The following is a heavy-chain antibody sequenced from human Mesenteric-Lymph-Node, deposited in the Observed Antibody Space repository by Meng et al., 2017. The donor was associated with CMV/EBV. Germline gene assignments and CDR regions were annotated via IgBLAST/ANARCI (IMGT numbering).Heavy chain of an antibody. CDR1: GGSFSGDY. V-gene: IGHV4-34*01. CDR2: INHSGST. CDR3: ARHQRWLKSEGGFNY. Sequence: QGQRNEGGAGLLKPLEPLSPTCAFDGGSFSGDYWSWITQPPGKGLEWIGEINHSGSTNYNPSLKSRVTISVDTSKNQFSLKLSSVTAADTAVYYCARHQRWLKSEGGFNYWGQGTLVTVSS. J-gene: IGHJ4*02. D-gene: IGHD4-23*01.